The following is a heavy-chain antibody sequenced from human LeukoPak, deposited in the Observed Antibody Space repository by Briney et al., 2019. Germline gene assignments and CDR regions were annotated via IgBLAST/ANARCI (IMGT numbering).Heavy chain of an antibody. V-gene: IGHV4-59*12. Sequence: SETLSLTCTVPGGSISSYYWSWIRQPPGKGLEWIGYIFYSGSTNYNPSLKSRVTISVDTSKNQFSLKLSSVTAADTAVYYCARDAYSSGWYGGVSFDYWGQGTLVTVSS. CDR2: IFYSGST. CDR3: ARDAYSSGWYGGVSFDY. J-gene: IGHJ4*02. D-gene: IGHD6-19*01. CDR1: GGSISSYY.